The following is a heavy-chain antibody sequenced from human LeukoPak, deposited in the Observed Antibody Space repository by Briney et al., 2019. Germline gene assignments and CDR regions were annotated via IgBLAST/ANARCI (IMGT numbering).Heavy chain of an antibody. CDR2: ITGSGGRT. Sequence: GGSLRLSCAASGFTFSSYAMSWVRQAPGKGLEWVSAITGSGGRTYYADSVKGRFTISRDNAKNSLYLQMNSLRAEDTAVYYCARDIVATTAYYYYYYMDVWGKGTTVTISS. D-gene: IGHD5-12*01. V-gene: IGHV3-23*01. J-gene: IGHJ6*03. CDR1: GFTFSSYA. CDR3: ARDIVATTAYYYYYYMDV.